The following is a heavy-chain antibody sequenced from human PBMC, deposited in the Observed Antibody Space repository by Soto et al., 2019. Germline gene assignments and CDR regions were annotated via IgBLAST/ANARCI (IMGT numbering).Heavy chain of an antibody. CDR2: ISYDGSNK. J-gene: IGHJ6*02. CDR1: GFTFSSYG. CDR3: AKDIVEMPYYYYGMDV. Sequence: SLRLSCAASGFTFSSYGMHWVRQAPGKGLEWVAVISYDGSNKYYADSVKGRFTISRDNSKNTLYLQMNSLRAEDTAVYYCAKDIVEMPYYYYGMDVWGQGT. V-gene: IGHV3-30*18. D-gene: IGHD3-22*01.